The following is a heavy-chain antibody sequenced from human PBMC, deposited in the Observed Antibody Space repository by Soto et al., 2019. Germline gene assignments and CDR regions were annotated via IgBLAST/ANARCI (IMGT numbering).Heavy chain of an antibody. CDR3: ARHGQLWSSSNYYYGMDV. J-gene: IGHJ6*02. V-gene: IGHV5-10-1*01. Sequence: GESLKISCKGSGYSFTSYWIGWVRQMPGKGLEWMGRIDPSDSYTNYSPSFQGHVTISADKSISTAYLQWSSLKASDTAMYYCARHGQLWSSSNYYYGMDVWGQGTKVTVSS. D-gene: IGHD5-18*01. CDR1: GYSFTSYW. CDR2: IDPSDSYT.